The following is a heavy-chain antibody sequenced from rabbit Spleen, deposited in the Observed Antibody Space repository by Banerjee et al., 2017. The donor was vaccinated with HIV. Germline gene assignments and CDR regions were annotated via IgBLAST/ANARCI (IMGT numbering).Heavy chain of an antibody. J-gene: IGHJ4*01. Sequence: QEQLVESGGGLVKPGASLTLTCTASGFSFSTYYDMCWVRQAPGKGLEWIGCIDDSGAFIYYATWAKGRFTISKTSSTTVTLQMTSLTAADTATYFCARDGAGGSYFALWGPGTLVTVS. V-gene: IGHV1S45*01. CDR3: ARDGAGGSYFAL. CDR2: IDDSGAFI. D-gene: IGHD8-1*01. CDR1: GFSFSTYYD.